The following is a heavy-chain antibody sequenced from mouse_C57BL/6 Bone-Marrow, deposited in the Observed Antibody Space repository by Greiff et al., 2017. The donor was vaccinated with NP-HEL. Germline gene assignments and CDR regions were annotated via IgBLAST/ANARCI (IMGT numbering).Heavy chain of an antibody. CDR3: ARQGDYYYAMDY. CDR2: ISGGGGNT. Sequence: EVQGVESGGGLVKPVGSLKLSCAASGFTFSSYTMSWVRQTPEKRLEWVATISGGGGNTYYPDSVKGRFTISRDNAKNTLYLQMSSLRSEDTALYYCARQGDYYYAMDYWGQGTSVTVSS. CDR1: GFTFSSYT. V-gene: IGHV5-9*01. J-gene: IGHJ4*01.